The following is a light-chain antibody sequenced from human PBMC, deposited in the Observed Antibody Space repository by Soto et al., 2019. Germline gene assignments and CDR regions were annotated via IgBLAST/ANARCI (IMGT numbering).Light chain of an antibody. CDR3: QQYSTLPHT. J-gene: IGKJ2*01. CDR2: GIS. Sequence: ESVLTQSPDTLSLSPGDRATLSCRTSQSVSNSFFAWYQQKPGQAPRLLIYGISTRATAIPDRFSGSGSGPDFTLTISRLEPEDFVVYFCQQYSTLPHTFGHGTKLEVK. CDR1: QSVSNSF. V-gene: IGKV3-20*01.